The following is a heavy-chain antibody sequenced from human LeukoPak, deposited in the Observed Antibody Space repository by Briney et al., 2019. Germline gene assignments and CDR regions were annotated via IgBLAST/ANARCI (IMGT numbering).Heavy chain of an antibody. Sequence: GGSLRLSCAASGFTFSSYSMNWVRQAPGKGLEWVSSISSSSSFIYYADSVKGRFTISRDNAKNSLYLQMNSLRAEDTAVYYCARDRSGSYWYYFDYWGQGTLVTVSS. CDR2: ISSSSSFI. J-gene: IGHJ4*02. CDR3: ARDRSGSYWYYFDY. V-gene: IGHV3-21*01. CDR1: GFTFSSYS. D-gene: IGHD1-26*01.